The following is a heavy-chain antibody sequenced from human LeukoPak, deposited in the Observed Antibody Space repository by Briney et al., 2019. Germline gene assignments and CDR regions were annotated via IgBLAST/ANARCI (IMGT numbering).Heavy chain of an antibody. CDR1: GGSFSGYY. D-gene: IGHD3-10*01. V-gene: IGHV4-34*01. CDR2: INHSGST. Sequence: SETLSLTCAVYGGSFSGYYWSWIRQPPGKGLEWIGEINHSGSTNYNPSLKSRVTISVDTSKNQFSLKLSSVTAADTAVYYCARWKRSMYYNGAGSYNFDIGGKGKMATFSS. J-gene: IGHJ3*02. CDR3: ARWKRSMYYNGAGSYNFDI.